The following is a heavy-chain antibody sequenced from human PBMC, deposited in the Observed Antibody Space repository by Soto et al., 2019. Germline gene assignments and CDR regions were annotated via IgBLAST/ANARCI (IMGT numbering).Heavy chain of an antibody. V-gene: IGHV3-48*04. CDR2: IDKSGTTR. CDR3: ARDPIYTYGMDV. Sequence: GGSLRLSCVGSRFTVSSYGMNWVRQGPGKGLEWLSSIDKSGTTRYYADSVKGRFTVSRDNAKNSLYLQMNSLRAEDTAVYYCARDPIYTYGMDVWGQGTTVTVSS. D-gene: IGHD4-4*01. J-gene: IGHJ6*02. CDR1: RFTVSSYG.